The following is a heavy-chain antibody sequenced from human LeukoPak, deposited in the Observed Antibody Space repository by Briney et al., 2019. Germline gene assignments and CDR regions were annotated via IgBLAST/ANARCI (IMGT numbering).Heavy chain of an antibody. J-gene: IGHJ6*03. CDR3: ARGARLAAEAWYYYYYYMDV. CDR1: GFTVSSNY. D-gene: IGHD6-13*01. CDR2: IYSGGST. Sequence: PGGSLRLSCTVSGFTVSSNYMSWVRQAPGKGLEWVSVIYSGGSTYYADSVKGRFTISRDNSKNTLYLQMDSLRAEDTAVYYCARGARLAAEAWYYYYYYMDVWGKGTTVTISS. V-gene: IGHV3-53*01.